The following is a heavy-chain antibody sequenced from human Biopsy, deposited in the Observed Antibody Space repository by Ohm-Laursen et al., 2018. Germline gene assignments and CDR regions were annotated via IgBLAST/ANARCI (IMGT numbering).Heavy chain of an antibody. D-gene: IGHD3-22*01. V-gene: IGHV4-4*07. CDR1: GASISDYY. CDR2: IFTSGST. Sequence: SDTLSLTCAVSGASISDYYCVWIRQPAGKGLEWIGLIFTSGSTTYNPSLRSRVTMSVDTSKNQFTLNLSSGTAADTAMYYCAKGYTDYSDSSGFSYYFRYWGQGTLVTVSS. CDR3: AKGYTDYSDSSGFSYYFRY. J-gene: IGHJ4*02.